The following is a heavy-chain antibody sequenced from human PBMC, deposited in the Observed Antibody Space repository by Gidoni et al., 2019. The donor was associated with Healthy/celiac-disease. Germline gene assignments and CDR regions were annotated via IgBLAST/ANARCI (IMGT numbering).Heavy chain of an antibody. CDR3: TTDLGQWLALLDY. D-gene: IGHD6-19*01. J-gene: IGHJ4*02. V-gene: IGHV3-15*01. CDR1: GFTFSNAW. CDR2: IKSKTDGGTT. Sequence: EVQLVESGGGLVKPGGSLRLSCAASGFTFSNAWMSWVRQAPGKGLEWVGRIKSKTDGGTTDYAAPVKGRFTISRDDSKNTLYLQMNSLKTEDTAVYYCTTDLGQWLALLDYWGQGTLVTVSS.